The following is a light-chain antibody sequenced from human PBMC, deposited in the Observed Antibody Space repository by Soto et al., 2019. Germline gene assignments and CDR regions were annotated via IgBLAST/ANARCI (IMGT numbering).Light chain of an antibody. J-gene: IGLJ2*01. CDR1: SSNIGTSYR. CDR2: DDT. V-gene: IGLV1-40*01. Sequence: QSVLTQPPSMSGAPGQRVTISCNGSSSNIGTSYRVQWYQQLPGTAPKLLIYDDTNRPSGVPDRFSGSKSGTSASLAITGLQAEDEADYYCQSFDTSLRVVVFGGGTKLTVL. CDR3: QSFDTSLRVVV.